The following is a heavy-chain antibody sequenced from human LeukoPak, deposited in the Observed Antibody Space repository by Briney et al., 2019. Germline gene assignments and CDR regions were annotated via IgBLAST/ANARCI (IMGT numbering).Heavy chain of an antibody. CDR1: GFTFDDYA. CDR3: AKDPTDSAAAPGLGIDY. D-gene: IGHD6-13*01. CDR2: ISGDGGST. Sequence: GGSLRLSCAASGFTFDDYAMHWVRQAPGKGLEWVSLISGDGGSTYYADSVKGRFTISRDNSKNSLYMQMNSLRTEDTALYYCAKDPTDSAAAPGLGIDYWGQGTLVTVSS. J-gene: IGHJ4*02. V-gene: IGHV3-43*02.